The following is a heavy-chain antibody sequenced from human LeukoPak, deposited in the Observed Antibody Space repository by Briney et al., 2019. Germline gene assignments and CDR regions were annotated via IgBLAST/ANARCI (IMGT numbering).Heavy chain of an antibody. V-gene: IGHV4-4*07. CDR1: GGSISSYY. D-gene: IGHD3-3*01. CDR2: IYTSGST. Sequence: PSETLSLTCTVSGGSISSYYWSWIRQPAGKGLEWIGRIYTSGSTNYSPSLKSRVTMSVDTSKNQFSLKLSSVTAADTAVYYCARGDFWSGPNGYYYYYMDVWGKGTTVTVSS. J-gene: IGHJ6*03. CDR3: ARGDFWSGPNGYYYYYMDV.